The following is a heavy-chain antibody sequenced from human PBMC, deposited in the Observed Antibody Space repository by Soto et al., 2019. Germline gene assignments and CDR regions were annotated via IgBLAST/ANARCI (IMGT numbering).Heavy chain of an antibody. V-gene: IGHV3-74*01. CDR1: GFTFSHYW. J-gene: IGHJ6*03. CDR2: INSDGSVS. Sequence: EVQLVESGGGLVQPGGSLRLSCAASGFTFSHYWMYWVHQAPGKGLVWVSRINSDGSVSSYADSVKGRLTISRDNVKNTLYLQMDSLRAEDTAVYYCARGDCVGGTCYSLAGSFYYYMDVWGKGTTVTV. D-gene: IGHD2-15*01. CDR3: ARGDCVGGTCYSLAGSFYYYMDV.